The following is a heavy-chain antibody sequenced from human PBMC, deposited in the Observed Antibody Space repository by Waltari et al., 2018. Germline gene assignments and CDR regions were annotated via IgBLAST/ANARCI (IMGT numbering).Heavy chain of an antibody. V-gene: IGHV3-30*02. D-gene: IGHD5-12*01. CDR3: AEDRGHSGYDAFDY. CDR1: GFTFSSYG. Sequence: QVQLVESGGGVVQPGGSLRLSRAASGFTFSSYGMHWVRQAPGKGLEWVAFIRYDGSNKYYADSVKGRFTISRDNSKNTLYLQMNSLRAEDTAVYYCAEDRGHSGYDAFDYWGQGTLVTVSS. CDR2: IRYDGSNK. J-gene: IGHJ4*02.